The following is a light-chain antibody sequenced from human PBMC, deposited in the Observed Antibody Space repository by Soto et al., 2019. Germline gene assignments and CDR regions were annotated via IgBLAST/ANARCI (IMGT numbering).Light chain of an antibody. J-gene: IGLJ1*01. CDR2: NNS. V-gene: IGLV3-21*02. CDR1: NIGSKG. CDR3: QVWDRSSDHHV. Sequence: SYELTQPPSVSVAPGQTASITCGGNNIGSKGVHWYQQKPGRAPVLVVYNNSDRPSGIPERFSGSNSGNTATLTIGRVEAGDEADYYCQVWDRSSDHHVFGTGTKLTVL.